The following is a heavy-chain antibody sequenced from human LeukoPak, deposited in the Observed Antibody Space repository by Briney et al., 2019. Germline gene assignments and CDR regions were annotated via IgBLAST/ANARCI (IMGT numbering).Heavy chain of an antibody. CDR2: ISYDGSNK. CDR1: GFTFSTYG. CDR3: AKGVMVTATYFHH. V-gene: IGHV3-30*18. Sequence: GRSLRLSCAASGFTFSTYGMHWVRQAPGKGLEWVAVISYDGSNKYYADSVKGRFTISRDCSKNTVYLQMNSLRADDTAVYYCAKGVMVTATYFHHWGQGTLVTVSS. J-gene: IGHJ1*01. D-gene: IGHD2-21*02.